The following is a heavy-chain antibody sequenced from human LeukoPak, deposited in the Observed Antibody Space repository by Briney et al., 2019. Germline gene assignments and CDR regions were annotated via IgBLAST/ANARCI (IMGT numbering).Heavy chain of an antibody. J-gene: IGHJ4*02. CDR3: ANGPAAADTDVDY. CDR2: ISRSLGST. V-gene: IGHV3-23*01. D-gene: IGHD6-13*01. CDR1: GFKLSSYA. Sequence: PGGSLRLSCAASGFKLSSYAMSWVRQAPGKGLEWVSAISRSLGSTYYADSVKGRFTISRDSSRNTLYLQMNSLRADDTAVYYCANGPAAADTDVDYWGQGTLVTVSS.